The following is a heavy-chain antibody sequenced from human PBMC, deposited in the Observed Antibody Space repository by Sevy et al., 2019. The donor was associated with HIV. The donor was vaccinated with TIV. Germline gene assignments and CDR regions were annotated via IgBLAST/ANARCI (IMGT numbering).Heavy chain of an antibody. CDR1: GYTFTSYG. V-gene: IGHV1-18*04. J-gene: IGHJ3*02. Sequence: ASVKVSCKASGYTFTSYGISWVRQAPGQGLEWMGWISAYNGNTNYAQKLQGRVTMTTDTYTSTAYMELRSLRSDDTAVYYCARGGAYYYDSSGSDDAFDIWGQGTMVTVSS. D-gene: IGHD3-22*01. CDR3: ARGGAYYYDSSGSDDAFDI. CDR2: ISAYNGNT.